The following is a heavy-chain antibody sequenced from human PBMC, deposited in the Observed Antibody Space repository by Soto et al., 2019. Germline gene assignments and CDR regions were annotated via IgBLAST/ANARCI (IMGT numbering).Heavy chain of an antibody. CDR2: IFSNDEK. D-gene: IGHD6-13*01. J-gene: IGHJ3*02. CDR3: ARIRYSSSWDEGGAFDI. CDR1: GFSLSNARMG. Sequence: QVTLKESGPVLVKPAETLTLTCTVSGFSLSNARMGVSWIRQPPGKALEWLAHIFSNDEKSYSTSLKSRLTISKDTSKSQVVLTMTNMDPVDTATYYCARIRYSSSWDEGGAFDIWGQGTMVTVSS. V-gene: IGHV2-26*01.